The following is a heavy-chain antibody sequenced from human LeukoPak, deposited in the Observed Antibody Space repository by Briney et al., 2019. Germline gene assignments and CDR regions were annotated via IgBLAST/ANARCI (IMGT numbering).Heavy chain of an antibody. CDR2: MYTAGGT. Sequence: PGGSLRLSCSASGLTVSSTYMTSVRQAPGKGLEWVSGMYTAGGTYYADSVKGRSAISRDNLQNPLYLHMNSLRAANTAVYNCTRDYSRWGPGTLVTVSS. V-gene: IGHV3-53*01. CDR1: GLTVSSTY. D-gene: IGHD4-11*01. J-gene: IGHJ4*02. CDR3: TRDYSR.